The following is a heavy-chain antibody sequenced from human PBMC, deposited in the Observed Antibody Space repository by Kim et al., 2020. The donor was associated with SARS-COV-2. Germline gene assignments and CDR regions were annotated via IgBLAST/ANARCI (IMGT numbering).Heavy chain of an antibody. CDR3: ARGSSSFNV. D-gene: IGHD6-13*01. Sequence: GNKGYAKKFKGSVTMTRNTPISTAYLELSSLRSEDTAVYYCARGSSSFNVWGQGTTVTVSS. J-gene: IGHJ6*02. V-gene: IGHV1-8*01. CDR2: GNK.